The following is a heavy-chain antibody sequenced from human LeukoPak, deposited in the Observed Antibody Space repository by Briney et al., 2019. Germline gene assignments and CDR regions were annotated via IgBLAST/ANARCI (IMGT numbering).Heavy chain of an antibody. CDR2: IKSDGST. CDR1: GFTFSSYW. CDR3: TRAITYFYGSVTYDWFDS. Sequence: GGSLRLSCAASGFTFSSYWLHWVRQTPGKGLMWVARIKSDGSTIYADSVQGRFTISRDNAKNTVYLQMNSLRVDDTAIYYCTRAITYFYGSVTYDWFDSWGQGTRVTVSS. V-gene: IGHV3-74*01. J-gene: IGHJ5*01. D-gene: IGHD3-10*01.